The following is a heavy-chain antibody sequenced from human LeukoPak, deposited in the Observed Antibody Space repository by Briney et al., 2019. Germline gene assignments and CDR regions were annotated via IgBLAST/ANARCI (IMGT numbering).Heavy chain of an antibody. CDR2: INPNSGGT. Sequence: GASVKVSCKASGYTFTGYYMHWVRQAPGQGLEWMGWINPNSGGTNYAQKFQGRVTMTRDTSISTAYMELSRLRSDDTAVYYCARGSMVRGVTRDAFDIWGQGTMVTVSS. CDR1: GYTFTGYY. J-gene: IGHJ3*02. CDR3: ARGSMVRGVTRDAFDI. V-gene: IGHV1-2*02. D-gene: IGHD3-10*01.